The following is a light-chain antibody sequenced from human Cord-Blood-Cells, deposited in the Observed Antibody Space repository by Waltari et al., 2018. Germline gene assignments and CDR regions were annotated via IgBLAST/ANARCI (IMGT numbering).Light chain of an antibody. CDR2: KAS. CDR3: YSAADNNVV. CDR1: VLAKKY. V-gene: IGLV3-27*01. Sequence: SYELTQPSSVSVSPGQTARITCSGDVLAKKYARWFQQKPGQAPVLVIEKASERPAGIPEQFSGSSSGTTVTLTISGAQVEDEADYYCYSAADNNVVFGGGTKLTVL. J-gene: IGLJ2*01.